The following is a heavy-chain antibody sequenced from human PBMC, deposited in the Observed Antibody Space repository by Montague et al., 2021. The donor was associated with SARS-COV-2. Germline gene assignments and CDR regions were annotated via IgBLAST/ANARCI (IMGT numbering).Heavy chain of an antibody. V-gene: IGHV4-4*02. J-gene: IGHJ4*02. CDR2: INHSGST. CDR3: ASGTKRVFTYDYDSSGYASDY. CDR1: GDSISTDNW. Sequence: SETLSLTCVVSGDSISTDNWWTWVRLPPGKGLEWVGEINHSGSTKYNPSLKSRVTISVDTSKNQFSLKLSSVTVADTAVYYCASGTKRVFTYDYDSSGYASDYWGQGTLVTVSS. D-gene: IGHD3-22*01.